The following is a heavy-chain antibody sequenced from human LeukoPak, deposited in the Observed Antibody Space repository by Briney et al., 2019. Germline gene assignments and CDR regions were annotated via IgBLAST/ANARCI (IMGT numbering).Heavy chain of an antibody. D-gene: IGHD5-24*01. CDR2: IRYDGSNK. CDR1: GFTFSSYG. J-gene: IGHJ3*02. V-gene: IGHV3-30*02. CDR3: ARGGYKIHDAFDI. Sequence: GGSLRLSCAASGFTFSSYGMHWVRQAPGKGLEWVAFIRYDGSNKYYADSVKGRFTISRDNSKNTLYLQMNSLRAEDTAVYYCARGGYKIHDAFDIWGQGTMVTVSS.